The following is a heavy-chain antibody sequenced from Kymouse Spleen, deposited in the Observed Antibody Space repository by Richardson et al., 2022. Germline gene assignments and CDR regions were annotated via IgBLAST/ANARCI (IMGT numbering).Heavy chain of an antibody. V-gene: IGHV4-34*01. CDR1: GGSFSGYY. CDR2: INHSGST. J-gene: IGHJ6*02. D-gene: IGHD1-7*01. Sequence: QVQLQQWGAGLLKPSETLSLTCAVYGGSFSGYYWSWIRQPPGKGLEWIGEINHSGSTNYNPSLKSRVTISVDTSKNQFSLKLSSVTAADTAVYYCARYNWNYKGGMDVWGQGTTVTVSS. CDR3: ARYNWNYKGGMDV.